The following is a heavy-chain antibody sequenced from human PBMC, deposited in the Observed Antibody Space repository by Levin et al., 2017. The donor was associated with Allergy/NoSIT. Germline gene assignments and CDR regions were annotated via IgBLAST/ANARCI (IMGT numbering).Heavy chain of an antibody. Sequence: AGGSLRLSCAASGFTFSDYYMSWIRQSPGKGLEWVSHIGSISSYTRSADSVKGRFTISRDNAKNSLYLQMNNLRAEDTAVYYCARRSYDILTGYYQYYFDYWGQGTLVTVSS. D-gene: IGHD3-9*01. CDR2: IGSISSYT. V-gene: IGHV3-11*03. J-gene: IGHJ4*02. CDR3: ARRSYDILTGYYQYYFDY. CDR1: GFTFSDYY.